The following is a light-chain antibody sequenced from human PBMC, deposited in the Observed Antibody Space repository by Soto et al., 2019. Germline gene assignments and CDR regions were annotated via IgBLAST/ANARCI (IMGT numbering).Light chain of an antibody. CDR2: RAS. CDR3: HQYSSYPWT. J-gene: IGKJ1*01. V-gene: IGKV1-5*03. Sequence: DIQMTQSPSTLSASVGDRVTITCRASQSVSTWLAWYQQKPGKAPKVLIYRASTLESGVPSRFRGSGSGTEVTLTISSLQPDDFATYHCHQYSSYPWTFGQGTKVEIK. CDR1: QSVSTW.